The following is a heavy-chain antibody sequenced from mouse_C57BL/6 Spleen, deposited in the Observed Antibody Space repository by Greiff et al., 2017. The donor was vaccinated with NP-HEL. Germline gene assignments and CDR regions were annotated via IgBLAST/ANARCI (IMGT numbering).Heavy chain of an antibody. CDR3: AREDYDYDGWYFDV. Sequence: QVQLQQPGTELVKPGASVKLSCKASGYTFTSYWMHLVKQRPGQGLEWIGNINPSNGGTNYNEKFKSKATLTVDKSSSTAYMQLSSLTSEDSAVYYCAREDYDYDGWYFDVWGTGTTVTVSS. V-gene: IGHV1-53*01. J-gene: IGHJ1*03. CDR2: INPSNGGT. CDR1: GYTFTSYW. D-gene: IGHD2-4*01.